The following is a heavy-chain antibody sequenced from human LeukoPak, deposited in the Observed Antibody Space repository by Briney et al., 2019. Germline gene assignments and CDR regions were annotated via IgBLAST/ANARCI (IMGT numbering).Heavy chain of an antibody. J-gene: IGHJ4*02. V-gene: IGHV3-74*01. Sequence: PGGSLRLSCAASGFTFTNYWMHWVRQAPGKGLVWVSHINTDGSSTNYADSVKGRFTISRDNAKSTLYLQMNSLRAEDTAVYYCARDPGAYFDYWGQGTLVTVSS. CDR3: ARDPGAYFDY. D-gene: IGHD3-16*01. CDR2: INTDGSST. CDR1: GFTFTNYW.